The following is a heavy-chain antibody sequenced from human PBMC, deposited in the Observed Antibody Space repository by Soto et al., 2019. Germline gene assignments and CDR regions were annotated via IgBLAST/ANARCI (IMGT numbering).Heavy chain of an antibody. D-gene: IGHD2-21*01. V-gene: IGHV3-72*01. CDR1: GFTFSDHF. CDR2: AKTRAFGYAT. CDR3: VSPKFAGDALRDRYFDF. Sequence: PVGSLRLSCAVSGFTFSDHFMDWVRQAPGKGLEWIGRAKTRAFGYATQYAASVKGRFTVSRDDSENSFYLQMNALQTDDTAVYYCVSPKFAGDALRDRYFDFWGRGTLVTVSS. J-gene: IGHJ2*01.